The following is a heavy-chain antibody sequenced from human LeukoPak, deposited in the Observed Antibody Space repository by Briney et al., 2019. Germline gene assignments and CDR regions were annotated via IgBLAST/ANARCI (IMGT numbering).Heavy chain of an antibody. Sequence: SETLSLTCAVSGGSISSSNWWSWVRQPPGKGLGWIGEIYHSGSTNYNPSLKSRVTISVDKSKNQFSLKLSSVTAADTAVYYCARDNYYGSGGYYYGMDVWGKGTTVTVSS. V-gene: IGHV4-4*02. CDR2: IYHSGST. CDR1: GGSISSSNW. D-gene: IGHD3-10*01. J-gene: IGHJ6*04. CDR3: ARDNYYGSGGYYYGMDV.